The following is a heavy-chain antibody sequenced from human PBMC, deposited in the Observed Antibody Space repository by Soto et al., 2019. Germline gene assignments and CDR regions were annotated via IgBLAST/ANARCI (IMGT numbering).Heavy chain of an antibody. D-gene: IGHD6-19*01. V-gene: IGHV1-18*01. Sequence: QAQLVQSGTELKKPGASVKVSCEASGYTFKGYGISWLRQAPGQGLEWMAWISGYNGNTKYAQNIQGRVTLTTDTSTNTAYMELRSLRSHDTAVYFCAREPQYMSGWGPAFDIWGQGTMVIVSS. CDR1: GYTFKGYG. CDR3: AREPQYMSGWGPAFDI. CDR2: ISGYNGNT. J-gene: IGHJ3*02.